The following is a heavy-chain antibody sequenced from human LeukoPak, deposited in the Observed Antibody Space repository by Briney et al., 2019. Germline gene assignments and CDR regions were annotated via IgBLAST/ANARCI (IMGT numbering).Heavy chain of an antibody. CDR1: GFTVNSNY. Sequence: GGSLRLSCAASGFTVNSNYMSWVRQAPGKGLEWVSAISGSGGSTYYADSVKGRFTISRDNSKNTLYLQMNSLRAEDTAVYYCAKGVNQMGATTLARHWGQGTLVTVSS. D-gene: IGHD1-26*01. V-gene: IGHV3-23*01. CDR3: AKGVNQMGATTLARH. J-gene: IGHJ4*02. CDR2: ISGSGGST.